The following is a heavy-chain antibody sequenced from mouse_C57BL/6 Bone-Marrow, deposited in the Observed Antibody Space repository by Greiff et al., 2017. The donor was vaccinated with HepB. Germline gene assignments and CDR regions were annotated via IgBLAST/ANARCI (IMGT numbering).Heavy chain of an antibody. CDR3: GRADY. Sequence: VKLMESGAELARPGASVKLSCKASGYTFTSYGISWVKQRTGQGLEWIGEIYPRSGNTYYNEKFKGKATLTADKSSSTTYMEHRSLTSEDSAVCFCGRADYWGQGTSVTVSS. V-gene: IGHV1-81*01. CDR1: GYTFTSYG. D-gene: IGHD3-1*01. CDR2: IYPRSGNT. J-gene: IGHJ4*01.